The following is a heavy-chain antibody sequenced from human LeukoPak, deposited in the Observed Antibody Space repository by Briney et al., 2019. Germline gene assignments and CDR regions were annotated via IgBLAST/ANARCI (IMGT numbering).Heavy chain of an antibody. V-gene: IGHV3-7*04. CDR1: GFTFSSYA. D-gene: IGHD4-23*01. Sequence: WGSLRLSCAASGFTFSSYAMSWVRQAPGKGLEWVANIKQDGSEKYYVDSVKGRFTISRDNAKNSLYLQMNSLRAEDTAVYYCARGDYGGYYYYGMDVWGQGTTVTVSS. CDR2: IKQDGSEK. CDR3: ARGDYGGYYYYGMDV. J-gene: IGHJ6*02.